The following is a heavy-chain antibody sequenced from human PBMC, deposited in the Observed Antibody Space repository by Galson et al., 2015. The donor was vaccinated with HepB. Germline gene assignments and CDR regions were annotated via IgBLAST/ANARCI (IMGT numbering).Heavy chain of an antibody. V-gene: IGHV1-46*01. CDR3: ARAGGYCSSTSCYARSYYYYGMDV. CDR2: INPSGGST. Sequence: VKVSCKASGYTFTSYYMHWVRQAPGQGLEWMGIINPSGGSTSYAQKFQGRVTMTRDTSTSTVYMELSSLRSEDTAVYYCARAGGYCSSTSCYARSYYYYGMDVWGQGTTVTVSS. J-gene: IGHJ6*02. D-gene: IGHD2-2*01. CDR1: GYTFTSYY.